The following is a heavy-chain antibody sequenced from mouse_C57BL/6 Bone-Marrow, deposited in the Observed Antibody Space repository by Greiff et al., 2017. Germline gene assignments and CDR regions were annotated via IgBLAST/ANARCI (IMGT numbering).Heavy chain of an antibody. J-gene: IGHJ4*01. V-gene: IGHV5-9-1*02. CDR1: GFTFSSYA. CDR3: TREERDYDDAMDY. D-gene: IGHD2-4*01. CDR2: ISSGGDYI. Sequence: EVKLVESGEGLVKPGGSLKLSCAASGFTFSSYAMSWVRQTPEKRLEWVAYISSGGDYIYYADTVKGRFTISRDNARNTLYLQMISLKSEDTAMYYCTREERDYDDAMDYWGQGTSGTVSS.